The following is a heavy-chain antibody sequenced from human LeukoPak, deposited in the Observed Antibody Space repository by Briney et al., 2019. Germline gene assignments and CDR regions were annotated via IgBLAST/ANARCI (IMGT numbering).Heavy chain of an antibody. CDR1: GYTFTGYY. D-gene: IGHD2-2*02. V-gene: IGHV1-2*06. J-gene: IGHJ3*02. CDR2: INPNRGGT. CDR3: ARVTLSYYCSSTSCYRKIGAFDI. Sequence: WASVNVSCKAPGYTFTGYYMHWVRQAPGQGLEWMGRINPNRGGTNYAQKFQGRVTMTRDTSISTAYMELSRLRSDDTAVYYCARVTLSYYCSSTSCYRKIGAFDIWGQGTMVTVSS.